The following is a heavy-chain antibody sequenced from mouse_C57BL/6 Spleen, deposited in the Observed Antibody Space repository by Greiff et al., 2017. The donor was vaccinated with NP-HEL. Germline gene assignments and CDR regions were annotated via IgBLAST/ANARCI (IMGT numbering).Heavy chain of an antibody. CDR1: GFTFSDYY. J-gene: IGHJ2*01. CDR2: ISNGGGST. D-gene: IGHD1-1*01. CDR3: ARVYYGSRGDYFDY. Sequence: DVKLQESGGGLVQPGGSLKLSCAASGFTFSDYYMYWVRQTPEKRLEWVAYISNGGGSTYYPDTVKGRFTISRDNAKNTLYLQMSRLKSEDTAMYYCARVYYGSRGDYFDYWGQGTTLTVSS. V-gene: IGHV5-12*01.